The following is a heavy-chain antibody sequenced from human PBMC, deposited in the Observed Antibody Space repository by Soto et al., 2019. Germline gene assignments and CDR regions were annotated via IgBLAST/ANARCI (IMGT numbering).Heavy chain of an antibody. V-gene: IGHV4-59*01. CDR2: IYYSGST. CDR1: GGSISSYY. D-gene: IGHD5-12*01. Sequence: PSETLSLTCTVSGGSISSYYWSWIRQPPGKGLEWIGYIYYSGSTNYNPSLKSRVTISVDTSKNQFSLKLSSVTAADTAVYYCARDRRWLQFRYAFDIWGQGTMVT. J-gene: IGHJ3*02. CDR3: ARDRRWLQFRYAFDI.